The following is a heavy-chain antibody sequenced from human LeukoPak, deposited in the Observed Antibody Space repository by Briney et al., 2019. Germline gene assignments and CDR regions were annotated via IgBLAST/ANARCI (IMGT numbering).Heavy chain of an antibody. V-gene: IGHV6-1*01. J-gene: IGHJ4*02. Sequence: SQTLSLTCDISGDSVSANACTWIRQSPLRGLEWLGRTYYKSTWYNEYALSLRGRITINPDTSKNQFSLHLTSVTPDDTAVYFCARDIVAGCDSWGQGTLVTVSS. CDR1: GDSVSANA. CDR2: TYYKSTWYN. D-gene: IGHD3-22*01. CDR3: ARDIVAGCDS.